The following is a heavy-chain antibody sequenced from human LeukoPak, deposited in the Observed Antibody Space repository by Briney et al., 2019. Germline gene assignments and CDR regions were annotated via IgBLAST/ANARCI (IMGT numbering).Heavy chain of an antibody. CDR3: ARLFRDVTTYDY. V-gene: IGHV3-7*01. CDR2: IKQDGSQK. J-gene: IGHJ4*02. Sequence: PGGSLRLSCAASGFTFSSFWMSWVRQAPGRGLEWVASIKQDGSQKYYVDSVKGRFTISRDNAENSVYLQMNSLRAEDTAVYYCARLFRDVTTYDYWGQGTLATVSS. D-gene: IGHD1-1*01. CDR1: GFTFSSFW.